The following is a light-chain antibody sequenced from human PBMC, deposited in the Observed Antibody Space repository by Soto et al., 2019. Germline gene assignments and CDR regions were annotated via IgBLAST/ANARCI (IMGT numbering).Light chain of an antibody. Sequence: QSALTQPASVSGSPGQSITISCTGTNSDIGAFDYVSWYQHHPGKAPRLLIYDVNTWPSGVSDRFSGSKSGNTASLTISGLQAEDEAVYYCSSYTTTTPVVFGGGTKLTVL. CDR2: DVN. CDR1: NSDIGAFDY. CDR3: SSYTTTTPVV. J-gene: IGLJ2*01. V-gene: IGLV2-14*03.